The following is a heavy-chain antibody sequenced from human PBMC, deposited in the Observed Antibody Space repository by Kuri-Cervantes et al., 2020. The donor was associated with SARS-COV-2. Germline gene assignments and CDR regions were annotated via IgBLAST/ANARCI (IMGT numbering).Heavy chain of an antibody. Sequence: ASVKVSCKPSGYTFTSYDIHWVRQASGQGLEWMGSMNPNSGHAGYAQKFHDRVTMTRSTSETTAYMELRSLRSEDTAVYYCARGDGYTYGYSPLDVWGQGTAVTVYS. CDR2: MNPNSGHA. J-gene: IGHJ6*02. D-gene: IGHD5-18*01. CDR3: ARGDGYTYGYSPLDV. V-gene: IGHV1-8*02. CDR1: GYTFTSYD.